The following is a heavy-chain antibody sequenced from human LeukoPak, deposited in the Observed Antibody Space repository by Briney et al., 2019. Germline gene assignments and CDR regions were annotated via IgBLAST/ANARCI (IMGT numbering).Heavy chain of an antibody. V-gene: IGHV3-23*01. D-gene: IGHD1-26*01. J-gene: IGHJ4*02. CDR1: GFTFSSYA. CDR2: IIGSGGST. CDR3: AAPGSYSSFDY. Sequence: PGGSLRLSCAASGFTFSSYAMSWVRQAPGKGLEWVSVIIGSGGSTYYADSVKGRFTISRDNSKNTLYLQMNSLRAEDTAVYYCAAPGSYSSFDYWGQGTLVTVSS.